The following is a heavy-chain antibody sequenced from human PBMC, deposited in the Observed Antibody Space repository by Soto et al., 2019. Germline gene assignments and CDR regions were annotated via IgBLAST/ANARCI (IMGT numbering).Heavy chain of an antibody. Sequence: GGSLRLSCAASGFTFSSYAMSWVRQAPGKGLEWVSAISGSGGSTYYADSVKGRFTISRDNSKNTLYLQMNSLRAEDTAVYYCAKTPTVTTIFLLDYWGQGTLVTVSS. CDR2: ISGSGGST. J-gene: IGHJ4*02. CDR3: AKTPTVTTIFLLDY. D-gene: IGHD4-17*01. V-gene: IGHV3-23*01. CDR1: GFTFSSYA.